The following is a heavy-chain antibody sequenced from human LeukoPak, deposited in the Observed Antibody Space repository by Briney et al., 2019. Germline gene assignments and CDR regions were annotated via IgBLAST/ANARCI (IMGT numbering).Heavy chain of an antibody. V-gene: IGHV4-61*02. D-gene: IGHD3-22*01. CDR1: GGSISSGSYY. J-gene: IGHJ4*02. Sequence: SETLSLTCTVSGGSISSGSYYWSWIRQPAGKGLEWIGRIYTSGSTNYNPSLKSRVTMSVDTSKNQLSLKLSSVTAADTAVYYCARDRYYYDSSGYYIFDYWGQGTLVTVSS. CDR2: IYTSGST. CDR3: ARDRYYYDSSGYYIFDY.